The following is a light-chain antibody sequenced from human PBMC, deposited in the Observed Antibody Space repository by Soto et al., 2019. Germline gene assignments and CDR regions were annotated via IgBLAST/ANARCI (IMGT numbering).Light chain of an antibody. CDR2: GAS. V-gene: IGKV3-20*01. CDR1: QSVSSSY. J-gene: IGKJ1*01. Sequence: EIVLTQSPGTLSLSPGERATLSCRASQSVSSSYLAWYQQKPGQAPRLLIYGASSRATGSPDRFSGSGSGTEFTLTISRLAPEDFAVYYCQQYGSSRTFGQGTKVEIK. CDR3: QQYGSSRT.